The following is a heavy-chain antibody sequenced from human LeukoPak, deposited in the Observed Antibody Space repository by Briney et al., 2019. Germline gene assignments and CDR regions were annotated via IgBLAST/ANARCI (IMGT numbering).Heavy chain of an antibody. CDR1: GGSISSYY. J-gene: IGHJ4*02. Sequence: PSETLSLTCTVSGGSISSYYWSWIRQPPGKGLEWIGYIYYSGSTNYNPSLKSRVTISVDTSKNQFSLKLSSVTAADTAVYCCARSLYYDSSPFDYWGQGTLVTVSS. D-gene: IGHD3-22*01. CDR2: IYYSGST. V-gene: IGHV4-59*01. CDR3: ARSLYYDSSPFDY.